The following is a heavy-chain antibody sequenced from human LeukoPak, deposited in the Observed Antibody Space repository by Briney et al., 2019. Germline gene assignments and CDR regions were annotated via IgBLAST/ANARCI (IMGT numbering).Heavy chain of an antibody. D-gene: IGHD2-2*02. CDR2: ISYDGSNK. CDR3: AREALGYCSSTSCYMYYYYYMDV. V-gene: IGHV3-30*01. CDR1: GFTFSSYA. Sequence: PGGSLRLSCAASGFTFSSYAMHWVRQAPGKGLEWVAVISYDGSNKYYADSVKGRFTISRDNSKNTLYLQMNSLRAEDTDVYYCAREALGYCSSTSCYMYYYYYMDVWGKGTTVTVSS. J-gene: IGHJ6*03.